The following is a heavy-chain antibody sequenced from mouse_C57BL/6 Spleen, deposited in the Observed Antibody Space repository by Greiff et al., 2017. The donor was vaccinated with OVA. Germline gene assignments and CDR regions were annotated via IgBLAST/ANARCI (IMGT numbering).Heavy chain of an antibody. CDR1: GYTFTDYY. CDR3: ARVGVLPSLDY. J-gene: IGHJ2*01. CDR2: INPNNGGT. V-gene: IGHV1-26*01. Sequence: VQLQQSGPELVKPGASVKISCKASGYTFTDYYMNWVKQSHGKSLEWIGDINPNNGGTSYNQKFKGKATLTVDKSSSTAYMELRSLTSEVSAVYYCARVGVLPSLDYWGQGTTLTVSS.